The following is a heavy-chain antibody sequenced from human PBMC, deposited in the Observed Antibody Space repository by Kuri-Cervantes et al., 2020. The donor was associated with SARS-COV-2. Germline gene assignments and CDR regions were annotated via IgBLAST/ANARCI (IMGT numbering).Heavy chain of an antibody. Sequence: GSLRLSCTVSGGSISRYYWSWIRQPPGKGLEWIGNIYYSGSTNYNPSLKSRVTMSVDTSKNQFSLKLSSVTAADTAVYYCARDIPSFNWNYHPPYYYYYMDVWGEGTTVTVSS. V-gene: IGHV4-59*12. CDR3: ARDIPSFNWNYHPPYYYYYMDV. CDR1: GGSISRYY. D-gene: IGHD1-7*01. CDR2: IYYSGST. J-gene: IGHJ6*03.